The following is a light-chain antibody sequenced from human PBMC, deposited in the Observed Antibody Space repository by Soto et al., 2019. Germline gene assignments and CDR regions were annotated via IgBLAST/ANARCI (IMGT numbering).Light chain of an antibody. CDR2: GAS. CDR3: QHYGTSPGT. CDR1: QSIDSKY. J-gene: IGKJ1*01. V-gene: IGKV3-20*01. Sequence: EIVLTQSPGTLSLSPGERATLSCRASQSIDSKYLGWYQQKPGQTPRLLIYGASSRATGIPDRFSGSGSGTDFTLTISRLEPVDFAVYYCQHYGTSPGTFGQGTKVEIK.